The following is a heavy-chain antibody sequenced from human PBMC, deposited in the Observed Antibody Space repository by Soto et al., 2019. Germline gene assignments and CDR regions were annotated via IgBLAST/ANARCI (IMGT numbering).Heavy chain of an antibody. D-gene: IGHD4-4*01. V-gene: IGHV4-39*01. CDR2: IYYSGST. CDR3: ARGFVWGRALDYSNHALDLRKHNWFDP. CDR1: GGSISSSSYY. J-gene: IGHJ5*02. Sequence: SETLSPTCTVSGGSISSSSYYWGWIRQPPGAGLEWIGSIYYSGSTYYNPSLKSRVTISVDTSKNQFSLKLSSVTAADTAVYYCARGFVWGRALDYSNHALDLRKHNWFDPWGQGTLVTVSS.